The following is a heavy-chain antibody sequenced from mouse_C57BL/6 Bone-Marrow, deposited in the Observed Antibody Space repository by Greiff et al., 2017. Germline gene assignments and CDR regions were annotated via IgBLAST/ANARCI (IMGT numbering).Heavy chain of an antibody. J-gene: IGHJ4*01. CDR2: INPSSGYT. V-gene: IGHV1-7*01. CDR1: GYTFTSYW. Sequence: QVQLQQPGAELAKPGSSVKLSCKASGYTFTSYWMHWVKQRPGQGLEWIGNINPSSGYTKYNQKFKDKATLTVDKSSSTAYMQLSSLTYEDSAVYYCARGRNPMDYGGRGTAITVS. CDR3: ARGRNPMDY.